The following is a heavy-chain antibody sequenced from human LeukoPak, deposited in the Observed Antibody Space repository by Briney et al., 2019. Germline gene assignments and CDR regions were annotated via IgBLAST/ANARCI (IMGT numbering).Heavy chain of an antibody. D-gene: IGHD6-19*01. CDR3: ARRRGIAVLGTPYNWFDP. CDR1: GGSFSGYY. CDR2: INHSGST. Sequence: SETLSLTCAVYGGSFSGYYWSWIRQPPGKGLEWIGEINHSGSTNYNPSLKSRVTISVDTSKNQFSLKLSSVTAADTAVYYCARRRGIAVLGTPYNWFDPWGQGTLVTVSS. V-gene: IGHV4-34*01. J-gene: IGHJ5*02.